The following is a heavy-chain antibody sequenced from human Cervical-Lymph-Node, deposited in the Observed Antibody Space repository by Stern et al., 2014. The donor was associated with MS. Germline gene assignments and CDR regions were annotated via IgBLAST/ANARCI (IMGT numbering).Heavy chain of an antibody. V-gene: IGHV1-18*04. Sequence: QVQLVQSGAEVKKPGASVKVSCKASGYTFTSYGISWVRQAPGQGLEWVGGIRAYNGNTNYAQKLQGRVTMTTDTSTSTAYMELRSLRSDDTAVYYCARVMRSSTSCLSCVGYWGQGTLVTVSS. D-gene: IGHD2-2*01. CDR2: IRAYNGNT. J-gene: IGHJ4*02. CDR1: GYTFTSYG. CDR3: ARVMRSSTSCLSCVGY.